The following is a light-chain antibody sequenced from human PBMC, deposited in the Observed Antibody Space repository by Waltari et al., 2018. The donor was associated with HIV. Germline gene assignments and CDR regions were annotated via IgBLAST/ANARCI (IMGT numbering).Light chain of an antibody. Sequence: EIVLTQSPATLSLSPGERATLSCRASQSVSSYLAWYQQKPGQAPRLLIYDASNRATGIPARFSGSGSGTDFTLTISSLEPEDFAFYYCQQRNNWLLTFGGGTKVEI. CDR3: QQRNNWLLT. J-gene: IGKJ4*01. CDR2: DAS. CDR1: QSVSSY. V-gene: IGKV3-11*01.